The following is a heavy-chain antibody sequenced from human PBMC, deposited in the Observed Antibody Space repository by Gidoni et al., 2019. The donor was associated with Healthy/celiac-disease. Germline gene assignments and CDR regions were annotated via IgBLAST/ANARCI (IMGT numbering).Heavy chain of an antibody. CDR2: INHSGST. V-gene: IGHV4-34*01. CDR1: GGSFSGYY. CDR3: ARAPAKYSSGRWGYYYGMDV. Sequence: QVQLQQWGAGLLKPSETLSLTCAVYGGSFSGYYWSWVRQPPGKGLEWIGEINHSGSTNYNPSLKSRVTISVDTSKNQFSLKLSSVTAADTAVYYCARAPAKYSSGRWGYYYGMDVWGQGTTVTVSS. D-gene: IGHD6-19*01. J-gene: IGHJ6*02.